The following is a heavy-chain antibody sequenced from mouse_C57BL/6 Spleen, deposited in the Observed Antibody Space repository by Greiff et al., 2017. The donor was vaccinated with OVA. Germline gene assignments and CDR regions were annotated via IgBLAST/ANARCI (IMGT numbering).Heavy chain of an antibody. CDR2: INPSNGGT. CDR1: GYTFTSYW. D-gene: IGHD1-1*01. Sequence: VQLQQPGTELVKPGASVKLSCKASGYTFTSYWMHWVKQRPGQGLEWIGNINPSNGGTNYNEKFKSKAILTVDKSSSTAYMQLSSLTSEDSAVYYCARWGCYGSSDYAMDYWGQGTSVTVSS. CDR3: ARWGCYGSSDYAMDY. V-gene: IGHV1-53*01. J-gene: IGHJ4*01.